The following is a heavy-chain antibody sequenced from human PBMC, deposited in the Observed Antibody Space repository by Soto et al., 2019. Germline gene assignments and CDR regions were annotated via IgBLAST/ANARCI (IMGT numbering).Heavy chain of an antibody. CDR1: GFTFSNYG. J-gene: IGHJ5*02. Sequence: QVQLVESGGGVVQPGRSLRLSWSTAGFTFSNYGMHWARHTPGKGLEWVAVISYDGSNKKYAASVKGRFTISRATSKSTLTLQMNRLRVEDTAVYYCAANMIRAPLDPWGQGTLVIVSS. D-gene: IGHD3-10*01. V-gene: IGHV3-30*03. CDR2: ISYDGSNK. CDR3: AANMIRAPLDP.